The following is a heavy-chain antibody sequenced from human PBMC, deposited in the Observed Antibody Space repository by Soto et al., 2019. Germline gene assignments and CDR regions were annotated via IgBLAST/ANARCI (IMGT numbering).Heavy chain of an antibody. J-gene: IGHJ4*02. Sequence: EVQLVESGGGLVQPGRSLRLSCAASGFTFDDYAMHWVRQAPGKGLEWVSGISWNSGSIGYADSVKGLFTISRDNAKNSLYLQMNSLRAEDTALYYCAKGLAGTADYWGQGTLVTVSS. CDR3: AKGLAGTADY. CDR1: GFTFDDYA. V-gene: IGHV3-9*01. D-gene: IGHD6-19*01. CDR2: ISWNSGSI.